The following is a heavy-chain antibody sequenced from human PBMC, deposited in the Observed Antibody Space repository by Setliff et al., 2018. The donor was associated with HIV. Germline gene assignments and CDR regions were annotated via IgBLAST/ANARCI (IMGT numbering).Heavy chain of an antibody. D-gene: IGHD5-18*01. V-gene: IGHV3-43*01. Sequence: GGSLRLSCAASGFTFDDYTTHWVRQAPGKGLEWVSLISWDGGSTYYADSVKGRFTISRDNSKNTLYLQMNSLRVEDTAVYYCAKERYIYGALNYFDYWGQGTMVTVSS. CDR2: ISWDGGST. CDR3: AKERYIYGALNYFDY. CDR1: GFTFDDYT. J-gene: IGHJ4*02.